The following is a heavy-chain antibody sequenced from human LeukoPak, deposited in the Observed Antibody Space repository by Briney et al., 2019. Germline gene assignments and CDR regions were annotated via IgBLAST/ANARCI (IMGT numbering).Heavy chain of an antibody. CDR3: AKPRRSRGYYLNDY. V-gene: IGHV3-30*02. J-gene: IGHJ4*02. CDR1: GFTFSSYG. CDR2: IHHDGSNK. Sequence: PGGSLRLSCAASGFTFSSYGMHWVRQAPGKGLDWVAFIHHDGSNKYYADSVRGRFTISRDNSKNTLYLQMNSLRAEDTAVYYCAKPRRSRGYYLNDYWGQGTLVTVSS. D-gene: IGHD3-22*01.